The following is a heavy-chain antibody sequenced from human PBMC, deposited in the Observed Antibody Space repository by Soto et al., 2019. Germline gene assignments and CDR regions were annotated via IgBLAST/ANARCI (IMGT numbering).Heavy chain of an antibody. J-gene: IGHJ4*01. CDR3: AQRTYFKESRFDY. CDR1: GGSIDTSNW. CDR2: VYHSGST. D-gene: IGHD1-1*01. Sequence: PSETLSLTCAVSGGSIDTSNWWSWVRQTPGKGLEWIGEVYHSGSTNYNPSLRSRVTISVDRSKNQFSLNLSSVTAADTAVYYCAQRTYFKESRFDYWGHANLVTVSS. V-gene: IGHV4-4*02.